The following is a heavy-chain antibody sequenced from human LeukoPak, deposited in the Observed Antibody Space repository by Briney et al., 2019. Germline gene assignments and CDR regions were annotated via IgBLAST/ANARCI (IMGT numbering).Heavy chain of an antibody. Sequence: GASVKVSCKASGYTFTSYGISWVRQAPGQGLEWMGWISAYNGNTNYAQKLQGRVTMTTDTSTSTAYMELRSLRSDDTAVYYCASCRAEDGGGSCYSWSWFDPWGQGTLVTVSS. D-gene: IGHD2-15*01. CDR2: ISAYNGNT. V-gene: IGHV1-18*01. CDR1: GYTFTSYG. J-gene: IGHJ5*02. CDR3: ASCRAEDGGGSCYSWSWFDP.